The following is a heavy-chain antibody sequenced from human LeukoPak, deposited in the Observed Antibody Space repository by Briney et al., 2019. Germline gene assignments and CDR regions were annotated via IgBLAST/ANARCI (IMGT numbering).Heavy chain of an antibody. CDR1: GYSISSGYY. Sequence: PSETLSLTCTVSGYSISSGYYWGWIRQPPGKGLEWIGSIYHSGSTYYNPSLKSRVTISVDKSKNQFSLKLSSVTAADTAVYYCARVPSRVENWFDPWGQGTLVTVSS. CDR2: IYHSGST. J-gene: IGHJ5*02. CDR3: ARVPSRVENWFDP. V-gene: IGHV4-38-2*02.